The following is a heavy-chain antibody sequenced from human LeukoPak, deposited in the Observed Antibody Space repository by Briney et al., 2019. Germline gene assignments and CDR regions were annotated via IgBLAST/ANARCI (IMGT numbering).Heavy chain of an antibody. CDR3: ANVQPPLDGYRTERGPAVD. J-gene: IGHJ4*02. Sequence: SETLSLTCTVSGGSISSSSYYWGWIRQPPGKGLEWIGSIYYSGSTYYNPSLKSRVTISVDTSKNQFSLKLSSVTAADTAVYYCANVQPPLDGYRTERGPAVDWGQGTLVTVSS. D-gene: IGHD5-12*01. V-gene: IGHV4-39*01. CDR1: GGSISSSSYY. CDR2: IYYSGST.